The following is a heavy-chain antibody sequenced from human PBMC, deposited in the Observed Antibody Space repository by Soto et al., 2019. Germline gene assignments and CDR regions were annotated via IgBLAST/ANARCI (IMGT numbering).Heavy chain of an antibody. V-gene: IGHV3-48*02. CDR2: ISSSSSTI. CDR1: GFTFSSYS. D-gene: IGHD5-12*01. J-gene: IGHJ4*02. Sequence: EVQLVESGGCLVQPGGSLRLSCAASGFTFSSYSMDWVRQAPGKGLEWVSYISSSSSTIYYADSVKGRFTISRDNAKNSLYLQMNRLRDEDTAVYYCARGGYDPTDYWGQGTLVTVSS. CDR3: ARGGYDPTDY.